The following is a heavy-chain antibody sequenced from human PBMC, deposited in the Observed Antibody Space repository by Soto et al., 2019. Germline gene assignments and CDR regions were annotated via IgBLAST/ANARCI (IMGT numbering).Heavy chain of an antibody. V-gene: IGHV3-23*01. D-gene: IGHD3-22*01. J-gene: IGHJ1*01. Sequence: EVQLLESGGGLVQPGGSLRLSCEASGFTFISYAMTWVRQAPGKGLEWVSAISGSGGSTDYADSVKGRFTISRGNSKKTLYLQMNSLRGEDTAVYYCAKALGESSGYYYGYFQHWCRGTLVTVCS. CDR1: GFTFISYA. CDR2: ISGSGGST. CDR3: AKALGESSGYYYGYFQH.